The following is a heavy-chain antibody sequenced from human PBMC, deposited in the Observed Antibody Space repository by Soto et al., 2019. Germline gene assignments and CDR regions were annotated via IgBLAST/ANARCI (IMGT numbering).Heavy chain of an antibody. CDR2: IYYSGST. Sequence: PSETLSLTCTVSGGSISSGGYYWSWIRQHPGKGLEWIGYIYYSGSTYYNPSLKSRVTISVDTSKNRFSLKLSSVTAADMAVYYCARGEYYCSSTSCYREYYYYYGMDLWGQGTTVTVSS. CDR1: GGSISSGGYY. J-gene: IGHJ6*02. CDR3: ARGEYYCSSTSCYREYYYYYGMDL. V-gene: IGHV4-31*03. D-gene: IGHD2-2*02.